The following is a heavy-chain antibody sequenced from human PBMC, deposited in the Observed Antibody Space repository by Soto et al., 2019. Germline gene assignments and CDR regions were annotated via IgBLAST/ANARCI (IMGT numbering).Heavy chain of an antibody. CDR2: MNPNSGNT. V-gene: IGHV1-8*01. Sequence: VKVSCKASGYTFTRYDINWVRQATGQGLEWMGWMNPNSGNTGYAQKFQGRVAMTRNTSISTAYMELSSLRSEDTAVYYCARALLAGTGAFDIWGQGTMVTVSS. CDR1: GYTFTRYD. CDR3: ARALLAGTGAFDI. D-gene: IGHD6-13*01. J-gene: IGHJ3*02.